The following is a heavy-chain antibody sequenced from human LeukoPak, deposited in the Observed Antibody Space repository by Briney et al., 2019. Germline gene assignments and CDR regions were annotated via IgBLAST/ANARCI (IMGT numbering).Heavy chain of an antibody. V-gene: IGHV3-11*04. CDR2: ISSSGSTI. CDR1: GFTFSDYY. D-gene: IGHD2-15*01. CDR3: ARDPARGRYCSGGSCYNNWFDP. J-gene: IGHJ5*02. Sequence: GGSLRLSYAASGFTFSDYYMSWIREAPGKGLEWVSYISSSGSTIYYADSVKGRFTISRDNAKNSLYLQMNSLRAEDTAVYYCARDPARGRYCSGGSCYNNWFDPWGQGTLVTVSS.